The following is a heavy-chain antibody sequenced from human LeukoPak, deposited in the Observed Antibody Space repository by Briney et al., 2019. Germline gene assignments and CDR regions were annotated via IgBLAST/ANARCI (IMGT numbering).Heavy chain of an antibody. D-gene: IGHD5-12*01. CDR1: GFTSTNYA. CDR3: AKGAYDYIEMGYFDS. CDR2: LIGSNGAT. Sequence: GGSLRSSCAASGFTSTNYAMNWVRQAPGKGLEWVSILIGSNGATDYADSVKGRFTISRDNSKNTLYLQMNSLRAEDTAIYYCAKGAYDYIEMGYFDSWGRGTLVTVSS. V-gene: IGHV3-23*01. J-gene: IGHJ4*02.